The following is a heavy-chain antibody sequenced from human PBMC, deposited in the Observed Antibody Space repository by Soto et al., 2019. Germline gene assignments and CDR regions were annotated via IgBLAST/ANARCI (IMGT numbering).Heavy chain of an antibody. Sequence: PSETLSLTCTVSGGSISSGGYYWSWIRQHPGKGLEWIGYIYYSGSTYYNPSLKSRVTISVDTSKNQFSLKLSSVTAADTAVYYCARDSRYYYYGMDVWGQGTTVTVSS. CDR3: ARDSRYYYYGMDV. J-gene: IGHJ6*02. V-gene: IGHV4-31*03. CDR2: IYYSGST. CDR1: GGSISSGGYY.